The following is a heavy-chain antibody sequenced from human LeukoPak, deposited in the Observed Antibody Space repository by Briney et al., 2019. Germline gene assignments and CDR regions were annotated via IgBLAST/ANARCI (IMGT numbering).Heavy chain of an antibody. CDR2: ISGSGVST. CDR1: GFTFDDYG. J-gene: IGHJ6*03. V-gene: IGHV3-23*01. Sequence: GGSLRLSCAASGFTFDDYGMTWVRQAPGKGLEWVSAISGSGVSTYYADSVKGRFTISRDNSKNTLYLQINSLRAEDTAVYYCAKDQEQQWVEYMDVWGKGTTVTVSS. CDR3: AKDQEQQWVEYMDV. D-gene: IGHD1/OR15-1a*01.